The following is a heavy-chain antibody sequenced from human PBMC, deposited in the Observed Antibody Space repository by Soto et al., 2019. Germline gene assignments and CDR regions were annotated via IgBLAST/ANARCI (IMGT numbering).Heavy chain of an antibody. CDR1: GYNFTSYW. V-gene: IGHV5-51*01. CDR2: IYPGDSDP. CDR3: ARFPSTVTQLFDY. Sequence: GESLKISCKGSGYNFTSYWIGWVRQMPGKGLEWMGIIYPGDSDPRYSPSFQGQVTISADKSISTASLKLSSVTAADTAVYYCARFPSTVTQLFDYWGQGTLVTVSS. D-gene: IGHD4-17*01. J-gene: IGHJ4*02.